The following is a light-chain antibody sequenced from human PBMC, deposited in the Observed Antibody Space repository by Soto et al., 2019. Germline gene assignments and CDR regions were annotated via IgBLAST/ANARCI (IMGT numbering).Light chain of an antibody. V-gene: IGLV2-18*01. Sequence: QSVLTQPPSVSGSPGQSVTISCTGTSTDFVSYNRVSWYQQPPGTAPKLIIYEASNRPSGVPDRCSGSKSGNTASLTISGLQAADEADYYCSLYTSENTYVFGTGTKIT. J-gene: IGLJ1*01. CDR2: EAS. CDR1: STDFVSYNR. CDR3: SLYTSENTYV.